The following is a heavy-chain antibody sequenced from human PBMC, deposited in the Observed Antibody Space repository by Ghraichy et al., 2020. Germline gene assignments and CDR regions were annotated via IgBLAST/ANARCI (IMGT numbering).Heavy chain of an antibody. J-gene: IGHJ5*02. CDR2: IYYSGST. D-gene: IGHD6-13*01. CDR3: ARRSTQEVGIAAALDP. Sequence: SETLSLTCTVSGGSISSSSYYWGWIRQPPGKGLEWIGSIYYSGSTYYNPSLKSRVTISVDTSKNQFSLKLSSVTAADTAVYYCARRSTQEVGIAAALDPWGQGTLVTVSS. CDR1: GGSISSSSYY. V-gene: IGHV4-39*01.